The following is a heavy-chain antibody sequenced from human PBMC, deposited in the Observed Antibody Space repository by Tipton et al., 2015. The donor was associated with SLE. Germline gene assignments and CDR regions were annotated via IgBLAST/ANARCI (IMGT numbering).Heavy chain of an antibody. Sequence: SLRLSCAASGFTFSSYWMSWVRQAPGKGLEWVANIKQDGSEKYYVDSVRGRFTISRDNAKNSLYLQMNSLRAEDTAVYYCARKFEYYDFWSGYPPHDAFDIWGQGTMVTVSS. D-gene: IGHD3-3*01. V-gene: IGHV3-7*01. CDR3: ARKFEYYDFWSGYPPHDAFDI. CDR1: GFTFSSYW. J-gene: IGHJ3*02. CDR2: IKQDGSEK.